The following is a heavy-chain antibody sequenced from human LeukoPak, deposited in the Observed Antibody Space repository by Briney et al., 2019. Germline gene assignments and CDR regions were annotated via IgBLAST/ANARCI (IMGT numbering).Heavy chain of an antibody. V-gene: IGHV3-30*02. J-gene: IGHJ5*02. CDR1: GFTFSSYG. Sequence: GGSLRLSCAASGFTFSSYGMHWVRQAPGTGLEWVAFIRYDGSNKYYADSVKGRFTISRDNSKNTLYLQMNSLRAEDTAVYYCARHRCSGGSCYPMNWFDPWGQGTLVTVSS. CDR2: IRYDGSNK. CDR3: ARHRCSGGSCYPMNWFDP. D-gene: IGHD2-15*01.